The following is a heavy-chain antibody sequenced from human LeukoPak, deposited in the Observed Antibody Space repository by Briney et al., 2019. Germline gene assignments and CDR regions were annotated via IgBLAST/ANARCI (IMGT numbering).Heavy chain of an antibody. CDR1: GGSFSGYY. D-gene: IGHD2-2*01. V-gene: IGHV4-34*01. J-gene: IGHJ4*02. CDR3: ARGREELVVPAYYFDY. Sequence: SETLSLTCSVYGGSFSGYYWSWIRQPPGKGLEWIGEINHSGSTNYNPSLKSRVTISVDTSKNQFSLKLSSVTAADTAVYYCARGREELVVPAYYFDYWGQGTLVTVSS. CDR2: INHSGST.